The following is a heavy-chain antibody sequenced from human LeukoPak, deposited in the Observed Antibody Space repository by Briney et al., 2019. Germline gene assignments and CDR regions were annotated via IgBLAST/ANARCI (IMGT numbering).Heavy chain of an antibody. CDR3: ARKGGSWYFDY. CDR2: IYYSGST. CDR1: GGSISSYY. J-gene: IGHJ4*02. D-gene: IGHD6-13*01. Sequence: PSETLSLTCTVSGGSISSYYWSWIRQPPGKGLEWIGYIYYSGSTNYNPSLKSRVTISVDTSKNQFSLKLSSVTAADTAVYYCARKGGSWYFDYWGQGTLVTVSS. V-gene: IGHV4-59*01.